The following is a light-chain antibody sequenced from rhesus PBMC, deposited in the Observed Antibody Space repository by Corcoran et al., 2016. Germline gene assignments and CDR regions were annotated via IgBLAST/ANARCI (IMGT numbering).Light chain of an antibody. J-gene: IGKJ4*01. Sequence: EIVMTQSPATLSLSPGERATLSCRASQSVSSNLAWYQQKPGQAPRPLIYYASNRATGIPERFRCRGSVTDFTLPISSLEPENVGVSYCQQYNNWNPFGGGAKVELK. CDR3: QQYNNWNP. CDR1: QSVSSN. CDR2: YAS. V-gene: IGKV3-35*01.